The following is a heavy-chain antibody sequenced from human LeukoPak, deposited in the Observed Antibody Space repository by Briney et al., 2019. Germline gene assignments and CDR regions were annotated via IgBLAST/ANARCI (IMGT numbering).Heavy chain of an antibody. CDR3: ASRKLGNDY. D-gene: IGHD7-27*01. J-gene: IGHJ4*02. CDR1: GGSVSDYH. CDR2: IYHTGT. V-gene: IGHV4-59*02. Sequence: SETLSLTCTVSGGSVSDYHWSWIRQSPGKGLEWIGYIYHTGTSYNPSLKSRVTISADTSKNQFSLNLSSVTAADTAVYYCASRKLGNDYWGQGTLVTVSS.